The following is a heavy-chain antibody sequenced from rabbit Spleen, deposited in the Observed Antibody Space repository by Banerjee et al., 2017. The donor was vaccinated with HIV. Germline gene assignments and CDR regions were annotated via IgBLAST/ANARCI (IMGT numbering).Heavy chain of an antibody. D-gene: IGHD2-1*01. Sequence: QEQLMEYGGDLVQPEGSLTLTCKASGLDFSSSYWICWVRQAPGKGLEWIACIDVGKSGSTYYASWAKGRFTISKTSSTSVTLQMTSLTAADTATYFCARGSAAMTMVITGFYFNLWGPGTLVTVS. CDR2: IDVGKSGST. CDR1: GLDFSSSYW. J-gene: IGHJ4*01. CDR3: ARGSAAMTMVITGFYFNL. V-gene: IGHV1S45*01.